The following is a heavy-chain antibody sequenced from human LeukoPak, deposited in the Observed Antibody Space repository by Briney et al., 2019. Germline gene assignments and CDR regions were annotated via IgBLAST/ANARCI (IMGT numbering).Heavy chain of an antibody. J-gene: IGHJ4*02. Sequence: PGRSLRLSCAASGFTFSHYGMHSVRQAPGKGLEWVAVIWSDGTNRYYADSVKGRFTISRDDSGNTAYLQMNSLRPEDTGVYFCARDAQRGFDYSNSLQYWGQGTPVTVST. V-gene: IGHV3-33*01. CDR2: IWSDGTNR. CDR3: ARDAQRGFDYSNSLQY. D-gene: IGHD4-11*01. CDR1: GFTFSHYG.